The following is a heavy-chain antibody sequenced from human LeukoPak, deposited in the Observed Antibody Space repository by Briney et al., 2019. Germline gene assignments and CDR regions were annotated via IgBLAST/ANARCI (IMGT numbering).Heavy chain of an antibody. CDR2: INPNGGGT. CDR1: GYSFSDYS. CDR3: ARGGSGSGYLYYFDY. J-gene: IGHJ4*01. Sequence: ASVKVSCKASGYSFSDYSIHWVRQAPGQGLEWMGRINPNGGGTSYAQNFQGRVSMTRDTSIRTTYTELSGLTSDDTAVYYCARGGSGSGYLYYFDYWGQGTLVSVSS. V-gene: IGHV1-2*06. D-gene: IGHD3-10*01.